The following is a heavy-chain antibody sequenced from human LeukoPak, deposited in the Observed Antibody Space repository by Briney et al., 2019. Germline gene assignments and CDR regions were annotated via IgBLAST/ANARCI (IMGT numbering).Heavy chain of an antibody. V-gene: IGHV4-59*08. CDR1: GGSISSYY. J-gene: IGHJ6*02. D-gene: IGHD6-6*01. CDR3: ARLSSTLYYSMDV. CDR2: IQNSAIYRAKI. Sequence: SETLSLTCAVAGGSISSYYWTWIRQPPGKGLEWVGYIQNSAIYRAKIKSSPSLQSRVSLSIDTSKNQVSLTVNSVTAADTAVYYCARLSSTLYYSMDVWGPGTAVTVSS.